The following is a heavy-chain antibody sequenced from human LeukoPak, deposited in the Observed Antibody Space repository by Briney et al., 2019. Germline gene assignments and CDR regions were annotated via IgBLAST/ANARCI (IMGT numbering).Heavy chain of an antibody. Sequence: GASEKVSCKASGGTFSSYAISWVRQAPGQGLEWMGGIIPIFGTANYAQKFQGRVTITADESTSTAYMELSSLRSEDTAVCYCASCSGGSCYIMDYWGQGTLVTVSS. CDR1: GGTFSSYA. CDR2: IIPIFGTA. D-gene: IGHD2-15*01. J-gene: IGHJ4*02. V-gene: IGHV1-69*13. CDR3: ASCSGGSCYIMDY.